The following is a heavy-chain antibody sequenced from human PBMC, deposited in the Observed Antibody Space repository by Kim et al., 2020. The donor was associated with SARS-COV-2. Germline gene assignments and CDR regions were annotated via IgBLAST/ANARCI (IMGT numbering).Heavy chain of an antibody. J-gene: IGHJ4*01. CDR2: IFYSGNT. D-gene: IGHD6-13*01. CDR3: ARHVIAEHFDY. CDR1: GGSISGSTSY. Sequence: SETLSLTCTVSGGSISGSTSYWGWIPQPPGKGLEWIGSIFYSGNTYYNPSLRSRVTISVHTSTTQFSLKLNSVTAADTAVYYCARHVIAEHFDYWGHGTLVTVSS. V-gene: IGHV4-39*01.